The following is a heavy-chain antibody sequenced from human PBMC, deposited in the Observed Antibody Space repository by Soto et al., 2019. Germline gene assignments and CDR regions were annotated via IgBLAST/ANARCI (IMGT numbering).Heavy chain of an antibody. CDR1: GYTFTGYY. J-gene: IGHJ4*02. D-gene: IGHD6-6*01. CDR2: INPDSGGA. CDR3: ARDIGGSSSYLGY. V-gene: IGHV1-2*04. Sequence: GASVKVSCKASGYTFTGYYIHWVRQAPGQGLEWMGWINPDSGGANSAQKFQDWVTMTRDTSIGTACMELTRLRSDDTAVYYCARDIGGSSSYLGYWGQGTLVTVSS.